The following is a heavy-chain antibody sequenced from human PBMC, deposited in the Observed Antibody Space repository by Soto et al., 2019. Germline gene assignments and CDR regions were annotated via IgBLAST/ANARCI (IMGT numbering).Heavy chain of an antibody. CDR3: ARLYSGSRLDY. V-gene: IGHV1-46*02. D-gene: IGHD1-26*01. CDR1: GYTFNTYN. CDR2: INPSIGST. J-gene: IGHJ4*02. Sequence: QVQLVQSGAEVKKPGASVKVSCKASGYTFNTYNMYWVRQAPGQALGWMGVINPSIGSTNYAQKFQGRVIMTRDTSTSTVYMELSTLRSDDTAVYYCARLYSGSRLDYWGQGTLVTVSS.